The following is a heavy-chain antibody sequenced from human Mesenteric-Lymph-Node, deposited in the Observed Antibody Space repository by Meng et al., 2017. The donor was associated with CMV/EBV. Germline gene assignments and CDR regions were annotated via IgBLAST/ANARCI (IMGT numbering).Heavy chain of an antibody. Sequence: SETLSLTCTVSGGSISSSSYYWGWIRQPPGKGLEWIGSIYYSGSTYYNPSLKSRVTISVDTSKNQFSLKLNSVTAADTTVYYCARESLLSGWFDPWGQGTLVTVSS. CDR1: GGSISSSSYY. D-gene: IGHD2-2*01. CDR2: IYYSGST. J-gene: IGHJ5*02. V-gene: IGHV4-39*01. CDR3: ARESLLSGWFDP.